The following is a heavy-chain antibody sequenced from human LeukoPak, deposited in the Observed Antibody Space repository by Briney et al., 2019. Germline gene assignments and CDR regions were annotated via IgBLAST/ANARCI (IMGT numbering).Heavy chain of an antibody. CDR1: GFTFSSYA. CDR2: ISGSGGST. J-gene: IGHJ4*02. CDR3: ANPSMYYYDSSGYYVN. V-gene: IGHV3-23*01. Sequence: GGSLRLSCAASGFTFSSYAMSWVRQAPGKGLEWVSAISGSGGSTYYADSVKGRFTISRDNSKNTPYLQMNSLRAEDTAVYYCANPSMYYYDSSGYYVNWGQGTLVTVSS. D-gene: IGHD3-22*01.